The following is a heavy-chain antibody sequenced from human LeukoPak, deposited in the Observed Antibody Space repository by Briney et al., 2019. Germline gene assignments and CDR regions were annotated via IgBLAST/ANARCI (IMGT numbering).Heavy chain of an antibody. CDR2: ISGSGGST. CDR1: GFTFSSYA. CDR3: AKGGLGSGSYYTGFFVHYYGMDV. Sequence: GGSLRLSCAASGFTFSSYAMSWVRQAPGKGLEWVSAISGSGGSTYYADSVKGLFTISRDNSKNTLYLQMNSLRAEDTAVYYCAKGGLGSGSYYTGFFVHYYGMDVWGQGTTVTVSS. V-gene: IGHV3-23*01. D-gene: IGHD3-10*01. J-gene: IGHJ6*02.